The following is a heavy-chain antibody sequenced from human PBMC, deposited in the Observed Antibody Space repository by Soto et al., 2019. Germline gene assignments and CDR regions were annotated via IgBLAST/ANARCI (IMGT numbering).Heavy chain of an antibody. CDR2: IIPIFGTA. J-gene: IGHJ2*01. V-gene: IGHV1-69*01. CDR3: ARTLLNIAAYFGYFDL. CDR1: GGTFSSYA. Sequence: QVQLVQSGAEVKKPGSSVKVSCKASGGTFSSYAISWVRQAPGQGLEWMGGIIPIFGTANYAQKFQGRVTIIAGESTNTAYMELSSLRSEDTAVYYCARTLLNIAAYFGYFDLWGRGTVVTVSS. D-gene: IGHD6-13*01.